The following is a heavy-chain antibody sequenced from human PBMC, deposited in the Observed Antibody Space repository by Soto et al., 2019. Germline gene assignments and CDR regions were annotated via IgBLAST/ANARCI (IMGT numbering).Heavy chain of an antibody. CDR1: GGTFSSYG. V-gene: IGHV1-69*10. Sequence: GASVKVSCKASGGTFSSYGISWVRQAPGQGLEWMGRIIPFLGTTNYAQNFQDRLTVTADTSTNTAFMELSSLRSDGTAVYYCAREGYTSSSIHSFLDSWGQGTLVTVSS. CDR3: AREGYTSSSIHSFLDS. J-gene: IGHJ4*02. CDR2: IIPFLGTT. D-gene: IGHD6-6*01.